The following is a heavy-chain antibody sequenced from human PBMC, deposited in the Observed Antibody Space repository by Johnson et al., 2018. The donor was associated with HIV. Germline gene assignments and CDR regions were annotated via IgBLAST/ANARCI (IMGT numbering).Heavy chain of an antibody. D-gene: IGHD5-24*01. J-gene: IGHJ3*02. CDR1: GFTFSSYG. V-gene: IGHV3-33*01. CDR3: GRACRDGYTCDAFDI. Sequence: QVQLVESGGGVVQPGRSLRLSCAASGFTFSSYGMHWVRQAPGKGLEWVAVIWYDGSNKYYADSVNGRFTISRDNSKNTLFLQMNSLRADDTALYYCGRACRDGYTCDAFDIWGQGTMVTVSS. CDR2: IWYDGSNK.